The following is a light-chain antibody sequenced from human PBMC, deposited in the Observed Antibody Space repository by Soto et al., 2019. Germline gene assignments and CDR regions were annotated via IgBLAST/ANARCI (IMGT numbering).Light chain of an antibody. CDR3: QKYNNWPLT. V-gene: IGKV3-15*01. CDR2: DPS. CDR1: QSVNRN. Sequence: EIVMTQSPATLSVSPGERATLSCRASQSVNRNLAWYQQKPGQTPRLLIYDPSSRATGIPARFSGSGSGTDFTLTISSLQSEDFAVYYCQKYNNWPLTFGGGTNVEIK. J-gene: IGKJ4*01.